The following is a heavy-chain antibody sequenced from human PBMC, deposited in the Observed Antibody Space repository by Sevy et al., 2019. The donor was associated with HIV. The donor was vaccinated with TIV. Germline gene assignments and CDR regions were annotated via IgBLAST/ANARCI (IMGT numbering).Heavy chain of an antibody. Sequence: GGSLRLSCAASGFTFSSYGMHWVRQAPSKGLEWVAVISYDGSNKYYADSVKGRFTISRDNSKNTLYLQMNSLRAEDTAVYYCAKDRGWQVVVVPAAIDYWGQGTLVTVSS. CDR2: ISYDGSNK. CDR3: AKDRGWQVVVVPAAIDY. CDR1: GFTFSSYG. J-gene: IGHJ4*02. V-gene: IGHV3-30*18. D-gene: IGHD2-2*01.